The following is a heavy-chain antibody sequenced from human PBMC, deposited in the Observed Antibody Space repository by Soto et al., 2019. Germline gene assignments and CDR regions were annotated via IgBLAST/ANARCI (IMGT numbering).Heavy chain of an antibody. CDR1: GGSFSGYY. CDR3: ARGHIVSSNFYFMEV. CDR2: INHSGST. D-gene: IGHD3-16*02. J-gene: IGHJ6*03. V-gene: IGHV4-34*01. Sequence: SETLSLTCAEYGGSFSGYYWSWIRQPPGKGLEWIGEINHSGSTNYNPSLKSRVTISVDTSKNQVSLQLTSVTAADTATYYCARGHIVSSNFYFMEVWGKGTTVSVSS.